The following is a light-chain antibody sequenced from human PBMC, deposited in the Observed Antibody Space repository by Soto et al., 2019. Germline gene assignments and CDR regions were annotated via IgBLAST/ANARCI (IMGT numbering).Light chain of an antibody. CDR1: QGISSY. J-gene: IGKJ4*02. V-gene: IGKV1-9*01. CDR2: AAS. CDR3: KKHNISPIT. Sequence: DIQLTQSPSFLSASVGDRVTITCRASQGISSYLAWYQQKPGKAPKLLIYAASTFQSGVPSRFSGSGSGTKSTPTIRSVQPEDFAAYYSKKHNISPITLGEGTKVEFK.